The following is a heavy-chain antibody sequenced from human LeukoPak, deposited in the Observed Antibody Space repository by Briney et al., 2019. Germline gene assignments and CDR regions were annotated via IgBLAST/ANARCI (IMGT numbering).Heavy chain of an antibody. CDR1: GFTVSSNY. V-gene: IGHV3-53*04. CDR2: IYSGGST. D-gene: IGHD3-3*01. Sequence: PGGSLRLSCAASGFTVSSNYMSWVRQAPGKGLEWVSVIYSGGSTYYADSVKGRFTISRHSSKNTLYLQMNSLRGEDTAVYYCARFLGRITISGVVPYGMDVWGQGTTVTVSS. CDR3: ARFLGRITISGVVPYGMDV. J-gene: IGHJ6*02.